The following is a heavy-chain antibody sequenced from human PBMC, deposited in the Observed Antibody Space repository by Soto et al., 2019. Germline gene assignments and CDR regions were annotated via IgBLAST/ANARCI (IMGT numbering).Heavy chain of an antibody. V-gene: IGHV3-30*04. CDR3: ARSYDLGSGYGPFDP. Sequence: VGSLRLSCAASGFTFSSYAMHWVRQAPGKGLEWVADISSDARNTSYAESVKGRFTISRDNTKSTLYLQMHGLRAEDTAVYYCARSYDLGSGYGPFDPWGQGTLVTVSS. D-gene: IGHD3-3*01. J-gene: IGHJ5*02. CDR1: GFTFSSYA. CDR2: ISSDARNT.